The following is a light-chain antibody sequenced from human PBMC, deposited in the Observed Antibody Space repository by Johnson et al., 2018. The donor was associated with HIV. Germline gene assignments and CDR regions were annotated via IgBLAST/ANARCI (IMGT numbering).Light chain of an antibody. J-gene: IGLJ1*01. CDR3: ASWDRSLTVGTV. Sequence: QSVLTQPPSVSAAPGQKVTISCSGSSSNIGTNFVSWYQQFPGAAPKLLIYENNKRPSGIPDRFSGSKSGTSATLDITGLQTGGEADYYCASWDRSLTVGTVFGPGTRVTVL. V-gene: IGLV1-51*02. CDR1: SSNIGTNF. CDR2: ENN.